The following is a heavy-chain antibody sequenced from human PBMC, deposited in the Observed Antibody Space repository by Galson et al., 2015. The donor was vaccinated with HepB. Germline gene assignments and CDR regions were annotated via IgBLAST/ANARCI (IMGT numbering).Heavy chain of an antibody. D-gene: IGHD6-19*01. Sequence: SVKVSCKASGYTFTSYGISWVRQAPGQGLEWMGWISAYNGNTNYAQKLQGRVTMTTDTSTSTAYMELRSLRSDDTAVYYCARRGAVAGTGSWFDPWGQGALVTVSS. CDR1: GYTFTSYG. V-gene: IGHV1-18*01. J-gene: IGHJ5*02. CDR2: ISAYNGNT. CDR3: ARRGAVAGTGSWFDP.